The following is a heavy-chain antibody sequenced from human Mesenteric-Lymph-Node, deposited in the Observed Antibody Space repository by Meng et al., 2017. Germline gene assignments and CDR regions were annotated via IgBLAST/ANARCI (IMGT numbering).Heavy chain of an antibody. CDR1: GGSLSGAY. Sequence: HLQQWGEGRLKPSETLSLTCAVNGGSLSGAYWNWIRQPPGKGLEWIGEIIHGGSPGYNPSLKSRVTISIDTSKNQLSLMLSSVTAADTAVYYCARRPTGIDYWGQGTLVTVSS. CDR3: ARRPTGIDY. CDR2: IIHGGSP. J-gene: IGHJ4*02. V-gene: IGHV4-34*12. D-gene: IGHD2-8*02.